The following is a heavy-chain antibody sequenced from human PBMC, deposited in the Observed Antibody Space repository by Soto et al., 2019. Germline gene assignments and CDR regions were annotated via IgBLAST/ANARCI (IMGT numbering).Heavy chain of an antibody. CDR2: IKSKIHGGMT. D-gene: IGHD3-22*01. V-gene: IGHV3-15*07. CDR1: GFTFSNAW. Sequence: PGGSLRLSCAASGFTFSNAWINWVRQAPGKGLEWVGRIKSKIHGGMTDFAAPVKGRFAISRDVSKNVAYMEMNSLKFEDTAVYYCSTDLTVVRLDNWGHGILVTVSS. CDR3: STDLTVVRLDN. J-gene: IGHJ4*01.